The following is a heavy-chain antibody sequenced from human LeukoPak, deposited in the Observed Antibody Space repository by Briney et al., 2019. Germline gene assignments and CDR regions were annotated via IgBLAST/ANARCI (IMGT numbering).Heavy chain of an antibody. CDR2: IYWNDDK. V-gene: IGHV2-5*01. CDR1: GFSLSTSGVG. Sequence: SGPTLVEPTQTLTLACTFSGFSLSTSGVGVGWIRQPPGKALEWLALIYWNDDKRYSPSLKSGLTITKDTSKNQVVLTMTNMDPVDTATYYCAHSAPDYYGSGSYFPDWGQGTLVTVSS. CDR3: AHSAPDYYGSGSYFPD. D-gene: IGHD3-10*01. J-gene: IGHJ4*02.